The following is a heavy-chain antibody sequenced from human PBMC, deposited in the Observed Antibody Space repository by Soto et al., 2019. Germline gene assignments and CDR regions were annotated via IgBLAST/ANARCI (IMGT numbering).Heavy chain of an antibody. D-gene: IGHD2-21*02. CDR1: GDTLSELS. Sequence: VQLVQSGAEVKKPGASVKVSCKVSGDTLSELSIHWVRQAPGKGLEWVGRFDPEDDEIVYAQKFQGRVTMTEDTSTDTSYMEVTSLTSEDTAVYYCATERLGFCDSDNCYRHYFDSWGQGSLVIVSS. CDR3: ATERLGFCDSDNCYRHYFDS. CDR2: FDPEDDEI. V-gene: IGHV1-24*01. J-gene: IGHJ4*02.